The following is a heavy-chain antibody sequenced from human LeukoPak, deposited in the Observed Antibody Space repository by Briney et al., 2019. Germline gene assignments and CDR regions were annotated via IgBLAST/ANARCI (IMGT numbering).Heavy chain of an antibody. V-gene: IGHV4-34*01. D-gene: IGHD2/OR15-2a*01. CDR2: INHSGST. CDR1: GGSFSGYY. CDR3: ARSTTEVDY. J-gene: IGHJ4*02. Sequence: PSETLSLTCAVYGGSFSGYYWSWIRQPPGKGLEWIGEINHSGSTNYNPSLKSRVTISVDTSKNQFSLKLSSVTAADTAVYYCARSTTEVDYWGQGTLVAVSS.